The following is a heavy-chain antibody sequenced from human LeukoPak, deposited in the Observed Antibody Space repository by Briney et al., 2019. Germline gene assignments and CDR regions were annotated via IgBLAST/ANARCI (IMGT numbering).Heavy chain of an antibody. CDR1: GFTFSSYA. J-gene: IGHJ4*02. CDR2: ISYDGSNK. V-gene: IGHV3-30*18. Sequence: GGSLRLSCAASGFTFSSYAMSWVRQAPGKGLEWVAVISYDGSNKYYADSVKGRFTISRDNSKNTLYLQMNSLRAEDTAVYYCAKLGAAMATGDDYWGQGTLVTVSS. D-gene: IGHD5-18*01. CDR3: AKLGAAMATGDDY.